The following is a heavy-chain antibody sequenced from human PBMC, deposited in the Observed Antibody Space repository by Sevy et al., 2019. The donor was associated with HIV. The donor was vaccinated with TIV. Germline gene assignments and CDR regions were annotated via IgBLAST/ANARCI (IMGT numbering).Heavy chain of an antibody. CDR2: IYWNDDK. J-gene: IGHJ4*02. D-gene: IGHD3-3*01. Sequence: SGPTLVKPTQTLTLTCTFSGFSLSTSGVGVGWIRQPPGKALEWLDLIYWNDDKRYSPSLKSRLTITKDTFKNQVVLTMTNMDPVDTATYYCAHGRVTIFGVVINGFDYWGQGTLVTVSS. CDR1: GFSLSTSGVG. V-gene: IGHV2-5*01. CDR3: AHGRVTIFGVVINGFDY.